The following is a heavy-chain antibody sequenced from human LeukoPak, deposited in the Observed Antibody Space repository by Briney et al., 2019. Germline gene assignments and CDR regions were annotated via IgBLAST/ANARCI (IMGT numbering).Heavy chain of an antibody. J-gene: IGHJ4*02. CDR1: GFTFSSYA. V-gene: IGHV3-30-3*01. CDR3: ARDRLYLRVEGLDY. CDR2: ISYDGSNK. D-gene: IGHD2-8*01. Sequence: GRSLRLSCAASGFTFSSYAMHWVRQAPGKGLEWVAVISYDGSNKYYADSVKGQFTISRDNSKNTLYLQMNSLRAEDTAVYYCARDRLYLRVEGLDYWGQGTLVTVSS.